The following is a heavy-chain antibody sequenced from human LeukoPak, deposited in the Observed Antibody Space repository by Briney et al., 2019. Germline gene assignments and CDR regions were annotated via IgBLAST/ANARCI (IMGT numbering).Heavy chain of an antibody. J-gene: IGHJ4*02. Sequence: VKVSCQASGSTFTTYGISWVRQAPGQGLEWMGRISAYNGNTNYAQKLQGRVTMTTDTSTSTAYMELRSLRSDDTAVYYCARSTPAPDDYWGQGTLVIVSS. CDR1: GSTFTTYG. V-gene: IGHV1-18*01. CDR3: ARSTPAPDDY. D-gene: IGHD2-15*01. CDR2: ISAYNGNT.